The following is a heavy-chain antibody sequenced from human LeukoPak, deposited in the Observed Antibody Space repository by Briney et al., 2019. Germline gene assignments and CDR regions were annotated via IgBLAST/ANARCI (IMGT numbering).Heavy chain of an antibody. CDR3: ARPGEAASGSLLFFYDS. D-gene: IGHD6-13*01. V-gene: IGHV4-39*01. CDR2: FYYSGNI. Sequence: PSETLSLTCTVSGGSVCGRNYCWAWIRQSPGKGLEWIGCFYYSGNIYYNPSLKSRITISVDASKNLFSLKLTSLTAADTAVYYCARPGEAASGSLLFFYDSWGQGTLVTVSS. J-gene: IGHJ5*01. CDR1: GGSVCGRNYC.